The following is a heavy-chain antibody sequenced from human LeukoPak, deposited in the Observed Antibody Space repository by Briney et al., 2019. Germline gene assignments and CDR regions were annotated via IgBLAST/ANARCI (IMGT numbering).Heavy chain of an antibody. CDR3: ARNEVRHIAAAGTGGYYYYGMDV. CDR2: IYYSGST. J-gene: IGHJ6*02. D-gene: IGHD6-13*01. CDR1: GGSISDYS. V-gene: IGHV4-59*08. Sequence: PSETLSLTCTVSGGSISDYSWSWIRQPPGKGLEWIGYIYYSGSTNYNPSLKSRVTISVDTSKNQFSLKLSSVTAADTAVYYCARNEVRHIAAAGTGGYYYYGMDVWGQGTTVTVSS.